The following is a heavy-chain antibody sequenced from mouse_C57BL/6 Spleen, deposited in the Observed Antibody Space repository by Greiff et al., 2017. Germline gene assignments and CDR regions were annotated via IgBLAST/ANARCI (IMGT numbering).Heavy chain of an antibody. CDR2: ISSGSSTI. Sequence: EVQLVESGGGLVKPGGSLKLSCAASGFTFSDYGMHWVRQAPEKGLEWVAYISSGSSTIYYADTVKGRFTISRDNAKNTLFLQMTSLRSEDTAMYYCASPLYYYGSSPWFAYWGQETLVTVSA. D-gene: IGHD1-1*01. CDR3: ASPLYYYGSSPWFAY. J-gene: IGHJ3*01. CDR1: GFTFSDYG. V-gene: IGHV5-17*01.